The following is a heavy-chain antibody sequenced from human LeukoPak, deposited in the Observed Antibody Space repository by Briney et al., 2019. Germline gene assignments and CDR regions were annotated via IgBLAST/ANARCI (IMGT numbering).Heavy chain of an antibody. CDR2: IWYDGSNK. D-gene: IGHD1-26*01. J-gene: IGHJ4*02. Sequence: GGSLRLSCAASGFTFSNYWMSWVRQAPGKGLEWVAVIWYDGSNKYYADSVKGRFTISRDNSKNTLYLQMNSLRAEDTAVYYCARDRGMGATTPGYWGQGTLVTVSS. V-gene: IGHV3-33*08. CDR3: ARDRGMGATTPGY. CDR1: GFTFSNYW.